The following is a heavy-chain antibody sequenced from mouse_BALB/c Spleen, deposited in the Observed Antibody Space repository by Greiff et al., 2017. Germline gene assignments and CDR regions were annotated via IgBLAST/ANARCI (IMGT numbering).Heavy chain of an antibody. J-gene: IGHJ4*01. CDR3: APGNYGNYDYAMDY. Sequence: VQLQQSGPGLVQPSQSLSITCTVSGFSLTSYGVHWVRQSPGKGLEWLGVIWSGGSTDYNAAFISRLSISKDNSKSQVFFKMNSLQANDTAIYYCAPGNYGNYDYAMDYWGQGTSVTVSS. CDR2: IWSGGST. D-gene: IGHD2-1*01. V-gene: IGHV2-2*02. CDR1: GFSLTSYG.